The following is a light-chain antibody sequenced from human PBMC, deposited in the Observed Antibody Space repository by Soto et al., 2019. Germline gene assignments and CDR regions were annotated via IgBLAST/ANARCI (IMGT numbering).Light chain of an antibody. CDR3: QQRSDRLS. Sequence: VVLTQSPATLSLSLGESATLSCRASQSVGSNLAWYQQKRGQAPRLLIYDATERATGIPARFTGSRSGTDFTLSISSLEPDDFAFYYCQQRSDRLSFGGGTVVEI. J-gene: IGKJ4*01. CDR1: QSVGSN. CDR2: DAT. V-gene: IGKV3-11*01.